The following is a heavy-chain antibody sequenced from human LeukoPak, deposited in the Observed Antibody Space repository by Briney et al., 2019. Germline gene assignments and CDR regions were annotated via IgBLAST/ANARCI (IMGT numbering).Heavy chain of an antibody. CDR3: ASSVGSTDY. CDR1: GESLSKYY. J-gene: IGHJ4*02. Sequence: SETLSLTCAVYGESLSKYYWTWIRQSPGKGLEWIGEVNHRGSTNLNPSLKSRVTLSVDTSKHQFSLTLASVTAADAVVYYSASSVGSTDYWGQGTLVTASS. V-gene: IGHV4-34*01. CDR2: VNHRGST. D-gene: IGHD1-26*01.